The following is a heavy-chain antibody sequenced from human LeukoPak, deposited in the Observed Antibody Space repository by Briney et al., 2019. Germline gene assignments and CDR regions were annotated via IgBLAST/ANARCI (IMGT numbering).Heavy chain of an antibody. V-gene: IGHV1-18*01. J-gene: IGHJ6*02. CDR2: ISAYNGTT. Sequence: GASVKVSCKASGYTFTSYGISWGRQAPGQGLKRMGWISAYNGTTHDAQKLQGRVTMNTDTSTSTAYMALRSLRSDDTSVYYCARGRIVVVAATIYYYGMDVWGQGTTVTVSS. D-gene: IGHD2-15*01. CDR3: ARGRIVVVAATIYYYGMDV. CDR1: GYTFTSYG.